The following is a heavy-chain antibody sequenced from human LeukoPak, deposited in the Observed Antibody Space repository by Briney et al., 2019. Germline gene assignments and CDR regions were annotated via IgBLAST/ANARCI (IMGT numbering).Heavy chain of an antibody. D-gene: IGHD3-10*01. CDR1: GGSFGGYY. V-gene: IGHV4-34*01. CDR2: INHSGST. Sequence: SETLSLTCAVYGGSFGGYYWSWIRQPPGKGLEWIGEINHSGSTNYNPSLKSRVTISVDTSKNQFSLKLSSVTAADTAVYYCGRTRRRAPFTSGWFDPWGQGTLVTVSS. CDR3: GRTRRRAPFTSGWFDP. J-gene: IGHJ5*02.